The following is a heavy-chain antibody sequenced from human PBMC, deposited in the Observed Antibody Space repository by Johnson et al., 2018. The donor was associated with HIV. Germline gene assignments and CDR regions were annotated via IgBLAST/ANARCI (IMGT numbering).Heavy chain of an antibody. CDR3: AKSPGKDHGGNSGAFHI. CDR2: IWYDGSNE. Sequence: QVQLVESGGGVVQPGRSLRLSCAASGFTFSSYGMHWVRQAPGKGLEWVAVIWYDGSNEHYVDSVKGRFTISRDNSKNTLYLQMSSLRAEDTAVYYCAKSPGKDHGGNSGAFHIWGQGTMVTVSS. D-gene: IGHD4-23*01. J-gene: IGHJ3*02. V-gene: IGHV3-33*06. CDR1: GFTFSSYG.